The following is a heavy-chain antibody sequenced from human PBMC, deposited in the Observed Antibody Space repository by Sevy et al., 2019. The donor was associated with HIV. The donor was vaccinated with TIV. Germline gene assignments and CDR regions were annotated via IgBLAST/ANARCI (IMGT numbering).Heavy chain of an antibody. CDR1: GGSFSGYY. V-gene: IGHV4-34*01. J-gene: IGHJ4*02. CDR3: ARVTIARDGYNYMDY. Sequence: SETLSLTCAAYGGSFSGYYWNWIRQPPGKGLEWIGEIKHSESTDNNPSLKSRVTISVDTSKNQFTLKLKSVTAADTAVYYCARVTIARDGYNYMDYWGQGTLVTVSS. D-gene: IGHD5-12*01. CDR2: IKHSEST.